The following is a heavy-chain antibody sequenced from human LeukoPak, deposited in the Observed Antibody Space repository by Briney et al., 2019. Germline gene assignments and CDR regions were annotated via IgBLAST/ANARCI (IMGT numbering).Heavy chain of an antibody. V-gene: IGHV4-34*01. Sequence: SETLSLTCAVYGGSFSGYYWSWIRQPPGKGLEWIGEINHSGSTNYNPSLKSRVTISVDTSKNQFSLKLSSVTAADTAVYYCVRGLSRVAARRANSPFDYWGQGTLVTVSS. J-gene: IGHJ4*02. CDR2: INHSGST. D-gene: IGHD6-6*01. CDR3: VRGLSRVAARRANSPFDY. CDR1: GGSFSGYY.